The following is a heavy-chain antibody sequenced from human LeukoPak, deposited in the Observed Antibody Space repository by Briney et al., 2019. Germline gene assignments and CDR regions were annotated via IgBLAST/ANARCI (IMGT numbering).Heavy chain of an antibody. CDR3: ARDLYSSGWYDY. CDR2: IYTSGST. Sequence: NPSQTLSLTCTVSGGSITGGDYQWSWIRQPAGKGLEWIGRIYTSGSTNYNPSLKSRVTMSVDTSKNQFSLKLSSVTAADTAVYYCARDLYSSGWYDYWGQGTLVTVSS. V-gene: IGHV4-61*02. D-gene: IGHD6-19*01. CDR1: GGSITGGDYQ. J-gene: IGHJ4*02.